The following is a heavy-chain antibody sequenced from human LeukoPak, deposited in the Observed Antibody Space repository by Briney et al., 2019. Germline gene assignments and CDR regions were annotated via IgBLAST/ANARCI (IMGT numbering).Heavy chain of an antibody. D-gene: IGHD6-6*01. CDR2: VSSSGSTI. V-gene: IGHV3-11*01. CDR1: GFTFSDYY. J-gene: IGHJ4*02. CDR3: ARDNPKGYSSSSRYFDY. Sequence: GGSLRLSCAASGFTFSDYYMSWIRQAPGKGLEWVSYVSSSGSTIYYADSVKGRFTISRDNAKNSLYLQMNSLRAEDTAVYYCARDNPKGYSSSSRYFDYWGQGTLVTVSS.